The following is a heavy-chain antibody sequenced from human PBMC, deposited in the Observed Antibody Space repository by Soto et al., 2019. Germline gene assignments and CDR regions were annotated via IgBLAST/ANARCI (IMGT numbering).Heavy chain of an antibody. J-gene: IGHJ6*01. V-gene: IGHV3-30*18. Sequence: PGGSLRLSCAASGFTFSSYAMQWVRQAPGKGLEWVALMSYDGTTEYYADSVKGRFTISRDNSKNMLFLQINSLRAEDTAVYYCGKDLHHSSGYSFRVRLNAMDVWGQGTTVTVSS. D-gene: IGHD3-22*01. CDR1: GFTFSSYA. CDR2: MSYDGTTE. CDR3: GKDLHHSSGYSFRVRLNAMDV.